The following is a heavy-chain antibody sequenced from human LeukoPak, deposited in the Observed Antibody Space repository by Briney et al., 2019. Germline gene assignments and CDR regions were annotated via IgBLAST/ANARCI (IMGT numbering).Heavy chain of an antibody. D-gene: IGHD2-2*01. J-gene: IGHJ4*02. CDR3: ARAALRYCSSTSCYLGY. CDR2: NSGNA. Sequence: NSGNAGYAPKFQGRVTMTRNTSVSTAYMELSSLRSEDTAVYYCARAALRYCSSTSCYLGYWGQGTLVTVSS. V-gene: IGHV1-8*01.